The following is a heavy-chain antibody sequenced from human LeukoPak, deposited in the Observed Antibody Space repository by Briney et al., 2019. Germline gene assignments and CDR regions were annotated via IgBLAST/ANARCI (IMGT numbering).Heavy chain of an antibody. CDR3: ARTRNTINRFGY. D-gene: IGHD3-9*01. CDR1: GFTFSSYA. J-gene: IGHJ4*02. V-gene: IGHV3-48*03. CDR2: ISSSGSTI. Sequence: PGRTLRLSCAASGFTFSSYAMHWVRQAPGKGLEWVSYISSSGSTIYYADSVKGRFTISRDNAKNTLYLQMNSLRAEDTAVYYCARTRNTINRFGYWGQGTLVTVSS.